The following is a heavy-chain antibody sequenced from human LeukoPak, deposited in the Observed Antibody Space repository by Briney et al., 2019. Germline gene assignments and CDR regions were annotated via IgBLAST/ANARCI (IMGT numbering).Heavy chain of an antibody. CDR2: ISYDGSNK. CDR3: AKDRLQYSSSFDYGMDV. CDR1: GFTFSSYG. J-gene: IGHJ6*02. V-gene: IGHV3-30*18. D-gene: IGHD6-13*01. Sequence: PGGSLRLSCAASGFTFSSYGMHWVRQAPGKGLEWVAVISYDGSNKYYADSVKGRFTISRDNSKNTLYLQMNSLRAEDTAVYYCAKDRLQYSSSFDYGMDVWGQGTTVTVSS.